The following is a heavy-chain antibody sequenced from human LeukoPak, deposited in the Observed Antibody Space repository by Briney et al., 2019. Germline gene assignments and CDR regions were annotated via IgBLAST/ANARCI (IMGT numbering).Heavy chain of an antibody. D-gene: IGHD1-26*01. J-gene: IGHJ4*02. CDR1: GFTFSGYA. V-gene: IGHV3-23*01. Sequence: GGSLRLSCAASGFTFSGYALTWVRQAPGKGLECVSTISDSDDTTFYAESVKGRFTISRDNSKNTLYLQMNSLRAEDTATYHCSRDRSGSYYWGQGILVAVSS. CDR2: ISDSDDTT. CDR3: SRDRSGSYY.